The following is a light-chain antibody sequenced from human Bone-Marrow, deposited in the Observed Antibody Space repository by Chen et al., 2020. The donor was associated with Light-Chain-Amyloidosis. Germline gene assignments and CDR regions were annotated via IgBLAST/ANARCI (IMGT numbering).Light chain of an antibody. V-gene: IGKV3-20*01. CDR2: GSS. Sequence: EIVLTQSPGTLYLSPGEGANLSCSASQTISSNYLTWYQQKFGQAPRLLIYGSSSRATGIPDRFTGSESGTDFTLTINRLEPEDFAMYYCQQYGTSPLTFGGGTKVEIK. CDR1: QTISSNY. J-gene: IGKJ4*01. CDR3: QQYGTSPLT.